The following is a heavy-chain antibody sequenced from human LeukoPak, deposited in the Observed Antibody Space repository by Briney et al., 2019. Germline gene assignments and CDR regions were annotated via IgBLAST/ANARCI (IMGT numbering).Heavy chain of an antibody. Sequence: PSETLSLTCTVSGGSISSYYWSWIRQPAGKGLEWIGRIYTSGSTNYNPSLKSRVTMSVDTSKNHFSLKLSSVTAADTALYYCAGSRYCSGGTCYATFDYWGQGTLVTVSS. CDR3: AGSRYCSGGTCYATFDY. CDR1: GGSISSYY. J-gene: IGHJ4*02. D-gene: IGHD2-15*01. CDR2: IYTSGST. V-gene: IGHV4-4*07.